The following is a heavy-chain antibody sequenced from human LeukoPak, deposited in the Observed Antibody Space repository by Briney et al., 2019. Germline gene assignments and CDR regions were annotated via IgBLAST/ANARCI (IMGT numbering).Heavy chain of an antibody. CDR2: IYSSGST. CDR1: GGSISSYY. D-gene: IGHD6-13*01. CDR3: ATRPDIAAAGPGWFDP. J-gene: IGHJ5*02. V-gene: IGHV4-59*12. Sequence: PSETLSLTRTVSGGSISSYYWSWIRQPPGKGLEWIGYIYSSGSTNYNPSLKSRVTISVDTSKNQFSLKLSSVTAADTAVYYCATRPDIAAAGPGWFDPWGQGTLVTVSS.